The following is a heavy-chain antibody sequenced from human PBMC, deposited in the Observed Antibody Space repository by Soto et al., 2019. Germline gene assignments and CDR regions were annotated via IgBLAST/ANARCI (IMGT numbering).Heavy chain of an antibody. Sequence: TGGSLRLSCAASGFTFSSYAMSWVRQAPGKGLEWVSAISGSGGSTYYADSVKGRFTISRDNSKNTLYLQMNSLRAEDTAVYYCAKDLFGGVEMATIGYFDYWGQGTLVTVSS. V-gene: IGHV3-23*01. J-gene: IGHJ4*02. CDR2: ISGSGGST. D-gene: IGHD5-12*01. CDR3: AKDLFGGVEMATIGYFDY. CDR1: GFTFSSYA.